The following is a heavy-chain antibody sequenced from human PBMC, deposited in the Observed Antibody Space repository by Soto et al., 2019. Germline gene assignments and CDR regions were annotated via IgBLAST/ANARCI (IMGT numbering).Heavy chain of an antibody. J-gene: IGHJ4*02. CDR3: ARDDFWGGRTHDY. CDR2: IFHGGST. Sequence: SETLSLTCAISGAPITWGDYSWNWIRQPPGKGLEWIGYIFHGGSTYYNPSLRSRVTISVDRSRTQFSLKMSSVTAADTAVYYCARDDFWGGRTHDYWGQGTLVTVSS. CDR1: GAPITWGDYS. V-gene: IGHV4-30-2*01. D-gene: IGHD3-3*01.